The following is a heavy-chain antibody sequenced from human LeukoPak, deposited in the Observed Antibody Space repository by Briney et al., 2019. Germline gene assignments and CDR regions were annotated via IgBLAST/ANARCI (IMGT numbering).Heavy chain of an antibody. Sequence: GESLKISCKGSGYSFTSYWISWVRQMSGKGLEWMGRIDPSDSYTNYSPSFQGHVTISADKSISTAYLQWSSLKASDTAMYYCARLGIAVADTAPWGQGTLVTVSS. D-gene: IGHD6-19*01. CDR2: IDPSDSYT. V-gene: IGHV5-10-1*01. CDR1: GYSFTSYW. J-gene: IGHJ5*02. CDR3: ARLGIAVADTAP.